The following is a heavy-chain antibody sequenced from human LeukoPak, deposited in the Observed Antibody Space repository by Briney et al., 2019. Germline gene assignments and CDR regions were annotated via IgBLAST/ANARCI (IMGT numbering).Heavy chain of an antibody. CDR3: ARGGEYSRSSSTY. CDR1: GYTFTAYY. Sequence: GASVKVSCKASGYTFTAYYIHWVRQAPGQGLEWMGWINPNSGGTNYAQKFQGRVTVTRDTSISTAYMELSTLRSDDTAVYYCARGGEYSRSSSTYWGQGTLVTVSS. V-gene: IGHV1-2*02. CDR2: INPNSGGT. J-gene: IGHJ4*02. D-gene: IGHD6-6*01.